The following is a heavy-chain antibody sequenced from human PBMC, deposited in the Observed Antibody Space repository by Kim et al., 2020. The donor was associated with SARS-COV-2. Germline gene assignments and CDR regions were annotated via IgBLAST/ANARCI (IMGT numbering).Heavy chain of an antibody. CDR3: ARPRGSGPIHYYGMDV. CDR2: IYYSGST. CDR1: GGSISSSSYY. V-gene: IGHV4-39*01. D-gene: IGHD3-10*01. Sequence: SETLSLTCTVSGGSISSSSYYWGWIRQPPGKGLEWIGSIYYSGSTYYNPSLKSRVTISVDTSKNQFSLKLSSVTAADTAVYYCARPRGSGPIHYYGMDVWGQGTTVTVSS. J-gene: IGHJ6*02.